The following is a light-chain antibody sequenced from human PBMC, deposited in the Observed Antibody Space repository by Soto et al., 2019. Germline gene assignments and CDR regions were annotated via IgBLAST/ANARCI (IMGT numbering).Light chain of an antibody. CDR3: QQRYSTTLT. CDR2: TAS. J-gene: IGKJ4*01. V-gene: IGKV1-39*01. CDR1: QSISNY. Sequence: DRGTIACRASQSISNYLNWYQEKPGKAPKLLIYTASSLQSGVPSRFSGSGSGTDFTLSISSLQTEDFATYECQQRYSTTLTFGGGTKVDIK.